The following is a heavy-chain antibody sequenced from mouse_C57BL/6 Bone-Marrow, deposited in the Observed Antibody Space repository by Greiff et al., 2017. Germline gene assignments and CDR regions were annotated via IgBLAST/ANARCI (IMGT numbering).Heavy chain of an antibody. J-gene: IGHJ2*01. V-gene: IGHV14-4*01. CDR3: TTLTTVVNYFDY. D-gene: IGHD1-1*01. CDR1: GFNIKDDY. Sequence: EVKLMESGAELVRPGASVKLSCTASGFNIKDDYMHWVKQRPEQGLEWIGWIDPENGDTEYASKFQGKATITADTSSNTAYLQLSSLTSEDTAVYYCTTLTTVVNYFDYWGQGTTLTVSS. CDR2: IDPENGDT.